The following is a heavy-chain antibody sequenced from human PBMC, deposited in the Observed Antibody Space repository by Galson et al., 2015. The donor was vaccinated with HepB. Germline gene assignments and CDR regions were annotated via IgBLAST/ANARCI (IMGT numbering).Heavy chain of an antibody. CDR2: VLHTGNT. D-gene: IGHD3-10*01. CDR3: ARAVRVPFGDVFSAPATLDY. V-gene: IGHV4-34*12. CDR1: GGSFSDYY. J-gene: IGHJ4*02. Sequence: ETLSLTCAVYGGSFSDYYGSWIRQTPGKGLEWIGDVLHTGNTNYNPSLKSRVTISVDTSKSQFFLRLNSVTAADTAVYFCARAVRVPFGDVFSAPATLDYWGQGILVTVSS.